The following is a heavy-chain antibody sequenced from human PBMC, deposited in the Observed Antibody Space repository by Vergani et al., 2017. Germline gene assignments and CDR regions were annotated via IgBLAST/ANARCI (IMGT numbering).Heavy chain of an antibody. D-gene: IGHD3-10*01. V-gene: IGHV4-59*02. CDR3: ARSRIYYGAGSPDY. J-gene: IGHJ4*02. Sequence: QVKLQESGPGLVKPSETLSLTCTVSGASVNSYYWSWIRQPPGKGLEWMGYVSFRGDTLYDPSVKGRMTISLNTSSNQFSLYLTSVTAADTAVYICARSRIYYGAGSPDYWGQGTLVTVSS. CDR1: GASVNSYY. CDR2: VSFRGDT.